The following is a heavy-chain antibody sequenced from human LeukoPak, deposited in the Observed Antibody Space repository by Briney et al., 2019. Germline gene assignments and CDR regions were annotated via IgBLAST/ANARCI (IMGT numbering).Heavy chain of an antibody. CDR2: IYYSGST. Sequence: LGGRCISKNNYYRSWIRQPPGKGLEWIGYIYYSGSTYYNPSLKSRVTISVDTSKNQFSLKLSSVTAADTAVYYCARVQAPADDYVWGSYNHPDYWGQGTLVTVSS. CDR3: ARVQAPADDYVWGSYNHPDY. D-gene: IGHD3-16*01. J-gene: IGHJ4*02. CDR1: GRCISKNNYY. V-gene: IGHV4-30-4*01.